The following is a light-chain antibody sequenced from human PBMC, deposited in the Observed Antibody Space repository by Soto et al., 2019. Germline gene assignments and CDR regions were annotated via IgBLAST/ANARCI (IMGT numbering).Light chain of an antibody. CDR2: WAS. Sequence: DIVIANSPDSLAVSLGERATINFKSRQSVLYSSNNKNYLTWYQQKPGQPPKLLIYWASTRESGVPDRFSGSGSGTDFTLTISNLQAEDVAVYYCQQYYNTPLTFGGGTKVDI. V-gene: IGKV4-1*01. CDR1: QSVLYSSNNKNY. CDR3: QQYYNTPLT. J-gene: IGKJ4*01.